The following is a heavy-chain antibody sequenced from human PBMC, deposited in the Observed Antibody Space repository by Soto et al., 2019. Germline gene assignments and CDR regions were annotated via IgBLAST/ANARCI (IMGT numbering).Heavy chain of an antibody. CDR2: IYYNGNT. CDR1: GGSISYYY. D-gene: IGHD4-17*01. Sequence: QVQLQESGPGLVKPSETLSLTCTVSGGSISYYYWNWIRQPPGKGLEWIGHIYYNGNTNYNPSLKSRVTISVGTSKNQFSLKLSSMTAADTAVYYCAREFHGDNSYYSDYWGQGTLVTVSS. CDR3: AREFHGDNSYYSDY. J-gene: IGHJ4*02. V-gene: IGHV4-59*01.